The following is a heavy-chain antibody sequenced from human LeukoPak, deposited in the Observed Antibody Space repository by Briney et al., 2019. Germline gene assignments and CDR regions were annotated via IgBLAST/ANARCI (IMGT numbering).Heavy chain of an antibody. J-gene: IGHJ5*01. CDR1: GFTFSSYG. Sequence: GGSLRLSCAASGFTFSSYGMHWVRQAPGKGLEWVAVIPYDGSNKYYTDSVKGRFTISRDNSKNTLYLQMNSLRAEDTAVYYCAKNRVPTAITPDSWGQGTLVTVSS. CDR3: AKNRVPTAITPDS. D-gene: IGHD2-2*02. CDR2: IPYDGSNK. V-gene: IGHV3-30*02.